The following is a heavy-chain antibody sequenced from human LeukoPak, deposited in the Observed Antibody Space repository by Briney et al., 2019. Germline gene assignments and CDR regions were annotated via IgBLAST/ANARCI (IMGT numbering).Heavy chain of an antibody. Sequence: GGSLRLSCAASGFTFSSYSMNWVRQAPGKGLEWVSSISSSSSYIYYADSVKGRLTISRDNAKNSLYLQMNSLRAEDTAVYYCARGHSSSWLDYWGQGTLVTVSS. CDR2: ISSSSSYI. CDR1: GFTFSSYS. J-gene: IGHJ4*02. CDR3: ARGHSSSWLDY. D-gene: IGHD6-13*01. V-gene: IGHV3-21*01.